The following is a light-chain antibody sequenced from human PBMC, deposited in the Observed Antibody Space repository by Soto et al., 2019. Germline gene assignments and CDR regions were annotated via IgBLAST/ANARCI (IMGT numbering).Light chain of an antibody. J-gene: IGLJ3*02. V-gene: IGLV1-40*01. CDR1: SSNIGTGYD. Sequence: QSVLTQPPSVSGAPGQRVTISCSGSSSNIGTGYDVHWYQQLPGRAPKLLIFDNNNRPSGVPDRFSGSKSGTSASLAVTGIRAEDEADYYCQSYDNNLSGWVFGGGTKLTVL. CDR2: DNN. CDR3: QSYDNNLSGWV.